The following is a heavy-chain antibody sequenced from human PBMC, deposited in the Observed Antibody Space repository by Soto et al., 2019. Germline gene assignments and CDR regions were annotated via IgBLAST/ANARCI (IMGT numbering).Heavy chain of an antibody. CDR1: GFTFSDYY. Sequence: QVQLVESGGGLVEPGGSLRLSCAASGFTFSDYYMSWLRQAPGKGLEWVSIISSRDDVTYYADSVKGRFTISMDNAKNSLDLQMHSRRVEDTAVYYCARLSRDQGDFWGQGTLVTVSS. CDR2: ISSRDDVT. CDR3: ARLSRDQGDF. D-gene: IGHD2-2*01. J-gene: IGHJ4*02. V-gene: IGHV3-11*01.